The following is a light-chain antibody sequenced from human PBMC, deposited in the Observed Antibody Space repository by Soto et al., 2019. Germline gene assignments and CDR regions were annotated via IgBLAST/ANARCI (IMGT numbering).Light chain of an antibody. J-gene: IGLJ2*01. CDR1: KIGTKS. CDR3: QVWDSSTDQNVV. Sequence: SYELTQPPSVSVAPGQTARITCGGTKIGTKSVHWYQQKPGQAPVLVVFDDSDRPSGIPERFSGSNSGNTATLTISRVEAGDEADYYWQVWDSSTDQNVVFGVGTKQTVL. V-gene: IGLV3-21*02. CDR2: DDS.